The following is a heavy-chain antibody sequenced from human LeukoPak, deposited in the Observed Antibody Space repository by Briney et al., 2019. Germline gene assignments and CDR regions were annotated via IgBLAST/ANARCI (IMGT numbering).Heavy chain of an antibody. D-gene: IGHD5-24*01. V-gene: IGHV4-39*01. J-gene: IGHJ6*03. Sequence: SETLSLTCTVSGGSISSSSYYWGWIRQPPGKGLEWIGSIYYSGSTYYNPSLKSRVTISVDTSKNQFSLKLSSVTAADTAVYYCARVGGYKTAGYYYYYMDVWGKGTTVTVSS. CDR1: GGSISSSSYY. CDR3: ARVGGYKTAGYYYYYMDV. CDR2: IYYSGST.